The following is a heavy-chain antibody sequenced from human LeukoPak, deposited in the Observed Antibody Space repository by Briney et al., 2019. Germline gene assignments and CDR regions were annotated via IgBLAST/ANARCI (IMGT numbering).Heavy chain of an antibody. CDR2: ISYDGSNK. CDR1: GFTFSSYA. D-gene: IGHD3-22*01. V-gene: IGHV3-30-3*01. Sequence: GRSLRLSCAASGFTFSSYAMHWVRQAPGKGLEWVAVISYDGSNKYYADSVKGRFTISRDNSKNTLYLQMNSLRAEDTAVYYCALTNDYYDSSGYPPVDYWGQGTLVTVSS. CDR3: ALTNDYYDSSGYPPVDY. J-gene: IGHJ4*02.